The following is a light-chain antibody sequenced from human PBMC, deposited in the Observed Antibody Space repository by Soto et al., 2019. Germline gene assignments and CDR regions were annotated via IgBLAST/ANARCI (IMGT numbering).Light chain of an antibody. Sequence: EIVLTQSPATLSLSPGERSTLSCRASQSVITYLAWYQHKPGQAPRLLIYDASKRATGIPVRFSGSGSGTDFTLTITSQEPEEFGVYYCQQRSNWPPTWTFGQGTKVDIK. CDR3: QQRSNWPPTWT. CDR1: QSVITY. J-gene: IGKJ1*01. V-gene: IGKV3-11*01. CDR2: DAS.